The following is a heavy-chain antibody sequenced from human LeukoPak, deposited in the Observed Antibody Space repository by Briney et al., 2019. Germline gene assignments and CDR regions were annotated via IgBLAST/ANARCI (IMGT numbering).Heavy chain of an antibody. CDR2: IIPIFGIA. J-gene: IGHJ3*02. CDR3: ARVHGSGSYYGADAFDI. D-gene: IGHD3-10*01. Sequence: PVKVSCKASGGTFSSYAISWVRQAPGQGLEWMGRIIPIFGIANYAQKFQGRVTITADKSTSTAYMELSSLRSEDTAVYYCARVHGSGSYYGADAFDIWGQGTMVTVSS. CDR1: GGTFSSYA. V-gene: IGHV1-69*04.